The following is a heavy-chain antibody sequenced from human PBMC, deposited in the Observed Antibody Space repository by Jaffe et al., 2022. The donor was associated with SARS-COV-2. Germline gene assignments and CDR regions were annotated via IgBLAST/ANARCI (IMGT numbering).Heavy chain of an antibody. CDR3: ARGSIAVTGTHAFDI. CDR1: GFTFSSYW. Sequence: EVELVESGGGLVQPGGSLRLSCAASGFTFSSYWMHWVRQAPGKGLVWVSRINNDGSSTNYADSVKGRFTISRDNAKNTLYLQMNGLRAEDTAVYYCARGSIAVTGTHAFDIWGQGTMVTVSS. V-gene: IGHV3-74*01. CDR2: INNDGSST. J-gene: IGHJ3*02. D-gene: IGHD6-19*01.